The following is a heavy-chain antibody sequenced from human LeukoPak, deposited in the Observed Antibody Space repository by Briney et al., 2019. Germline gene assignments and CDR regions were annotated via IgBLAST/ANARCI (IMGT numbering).Heavy chain of an antibody. CDR3: ARARTSYAVRGVFDY. V-gene: IGHV4-34*01. D-gene: IGHD3-10*01. CDR1: GGSFSGYY. J-gene: IGHJ4*02. Sequence: SETLSLTCAVYGGSFSGYYWSWIRQPPVKGLEWIGEINHSGSTNYNPSLKSRVTISVDTSKNQFSLKLSSVTAADTAVYYCARARTSYAVRGVFDYWGQGTLVTVSS. CDR2: INHSGST.